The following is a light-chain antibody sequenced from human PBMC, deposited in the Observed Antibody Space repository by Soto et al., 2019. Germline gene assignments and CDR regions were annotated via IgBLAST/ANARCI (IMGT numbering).Light chain of an antibody. CDR2: RAS. CDR3: QYYDKWPPLA. V-gene: IGKV3-15*01. CDR1: QSVVEN. J-gene: IGKJ5*01. Sequence: EVVLTQSPATLSVSPGERATLSCRASQSVVENLAWYQQKPGQAPRLLIYRASTRATGVPDRFSGAGSGTEFTLTIRSLQSKDFAVYYCQYYDKWPPLAFSQGARLEVK.